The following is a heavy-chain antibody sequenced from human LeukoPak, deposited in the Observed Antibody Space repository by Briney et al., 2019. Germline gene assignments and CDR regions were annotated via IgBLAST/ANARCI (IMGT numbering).Heavy chain of an antibody. D-gene: IGHD3-10*01. V-gene: IGHV4-34*01. Sequence: PSETLSLTCAVYGGSFSGYYWSWIRQPPGKGLEWIGEINHSGSTNYNPSLKSRVTISVDTSKNQFSLKLSSVTAADTAVYYCARVGTMVRGVIITPLYYFDYWGQGTLVTVSS. CDR2: INHSGST. J-gene: IGHJ4*02. CDR3: ARVGTMVRGVIITPLYYFDY. CDR1: GGSFSGYY.